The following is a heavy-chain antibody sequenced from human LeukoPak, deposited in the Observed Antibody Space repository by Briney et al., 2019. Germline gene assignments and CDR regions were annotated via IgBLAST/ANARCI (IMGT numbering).Heavy chain of an antibody. Sequence: PSETLSLTCTVSGGSISSSSYYWGWIRQPPGKGLEWIGSIYYSGSTYYNPSLESRVTISVDTSKNQFSLKLSSVTAAGTAVYYCARHRGYCSSTSCYSLYYYYYGMDVWGQGTTVTVSS. CDR3: ARHRGYCSSTSCYSLYYYYYGMDV. CDR2: IYYSGST. D-gene: IGHD2-2*01. V-gene: IGHV4-39*01. J-gene: IGHJ6*02. CDR1: GGSISSSSYY.